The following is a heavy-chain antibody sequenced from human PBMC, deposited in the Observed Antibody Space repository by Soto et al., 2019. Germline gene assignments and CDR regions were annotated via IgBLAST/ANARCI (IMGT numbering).Heavy chain of an antibody. J-gene: IGHJ4*02. CDR3: ARDARGDEAPMDY. CDR1: GYTFSGYY. CDR2: INPNSGGT. V-gene: IGHV1-2*04. D-gene: IGHD3-10*01. Sequence: ASVKVSCKASGYTFSGYYMHWVRQAPGQGLEWMGWINPNSGGTNYAQKFQGWVTMTRDTSISTAYMELSRLRSDDTAVYYCARDARGDEAPMDYWGQGTLVTVSS.